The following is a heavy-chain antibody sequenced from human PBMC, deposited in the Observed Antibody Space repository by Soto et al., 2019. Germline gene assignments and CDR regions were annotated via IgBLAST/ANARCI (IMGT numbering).Heavy chain of an antibody. Sequence: SVKGSCNSSGGSVSIFGISWVRQAPGQGLEWMGGIVPVFGRPNYAQRFRGRLTITADESTSTGYMELISLRSEDTAVYYCAREGSGYIIWGKGTQVHVS. CDR1: GGSVSIFG. D-gene: IGHD5-12*01. CDR3: AREGSGYII. CDR2: IVPVFGRP. J-gene: IGHJ4*02. V-gene: IGHV1-69*01.